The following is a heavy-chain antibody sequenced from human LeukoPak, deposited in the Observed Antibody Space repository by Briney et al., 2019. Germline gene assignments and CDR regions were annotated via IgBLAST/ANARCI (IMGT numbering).Heavy chain of an antibody. J-gene: IGHJ5*02. V-gene: IGHV3-23*01. CDR2: ISGSGGST. D-gene: IGHD5-24*01. CDR1: GFTLSSYA. CDR3: ARAYNYATWFDP. Sequence: GGSLRLSCAASGFTLSSYAMSWVRQAPGKGLEWVSAISGSGGSTYYADSVKGRFTISRDNSKNTLYLQMNSLRVDDTAVYYCARAYNYATWFDPWGQGTLVTVSS.